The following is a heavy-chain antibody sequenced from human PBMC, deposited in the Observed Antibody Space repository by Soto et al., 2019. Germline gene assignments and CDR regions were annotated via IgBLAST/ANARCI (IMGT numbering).Heavy chain of an antibody. J-gene: IGHJ4*02. CDR3: AGRCDSTTCLGHFDD. D-gene: IGHD2-2*01. Sequence: QVQLVQSGAEVKKPGSSVKVSCKASGGTFNNYVVNWVRQAPGQGLEWMGGILPIFATANYAQKFQGRVTSTADKSTSTAYMELTSLRSEDTGVYYCAGRCDSTTCLGHFDDWGQGTLVTVAS. V-gene: IGHV1-69*06. CDR2: ILPIFATA. CDR1: GGTFNNYV.